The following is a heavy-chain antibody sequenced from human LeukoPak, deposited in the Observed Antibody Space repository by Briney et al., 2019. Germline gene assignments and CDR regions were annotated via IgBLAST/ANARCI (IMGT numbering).Heavy chain of an antibody. D-gene: IGHD1-1*01. CDR3: ARDLPDEVPSFDL. CDR1: GFTFSSYS. Sequence: NPGGSLRLSCAASGFTFSSYSMNCVRQAPGKGLEWVSSISSSRSYIYYVDSVKGRFTISRDNAKNSLYLQMNSLRAEDTAVCYCARDLPDEVPSFDLWGRGTLVTVSS. J-gene: IGHJ2*01. CDR2: ISSSRSYI. V-gene: IGHV3-21*01.